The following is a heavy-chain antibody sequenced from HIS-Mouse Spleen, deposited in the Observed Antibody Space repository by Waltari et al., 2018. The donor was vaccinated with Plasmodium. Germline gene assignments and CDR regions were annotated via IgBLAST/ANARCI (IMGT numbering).Heavy chain of an antibody. CDR3: AKSSKGTGDLWDY. Sequence: EVQLLESGGGLVQPGGSLGLSCAASGFPFSASLLSCVPQAPGKGLEGVSAISGSGGSTYYADSVKGRFTISRDNSKNTLYLQMNSLRAEDTAVYYCAKSSKGTGDLWDYWGQGTLVTVSS. J-gene: IGHJ4*02. CDR2: ISGSGGST. D-gene: IGHD7-27*01. CDR1: GFPFSASL. V-gene: IGHV3-23*01.